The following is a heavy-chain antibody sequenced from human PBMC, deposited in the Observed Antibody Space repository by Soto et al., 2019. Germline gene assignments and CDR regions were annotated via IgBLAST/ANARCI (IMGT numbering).Heavy chain of an antibody. CDR3: VRERIPA. J-gene: IGHJ4*02. CDR2: IKPDGSEE. D-gene: IGHD2-15*01. CDR1: GFTFEPSW. V-gene: IGHV3-7*01. Sequence: EVQLVESGGGLVQPGGSLRLSCAASGFTFEPSWMTWVRQAPGKGLEWVASIKPDGSEESYVDSVKDRFTISRDNAENSQYLQTASLRVKDTAVYFGVRERIPAWGQGTLGTVSS.